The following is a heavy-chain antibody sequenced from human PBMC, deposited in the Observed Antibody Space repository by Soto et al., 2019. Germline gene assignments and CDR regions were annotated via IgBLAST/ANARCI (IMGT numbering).Heavy chain of an antibody. CDR3: ARVGLTHYYYYYGMDV. CDR2: IYYSGST. CDR1: GGSISSGDYY. V-gene: IGHV4-30-4*01. J-gene: IGHJ6*02. D-gene: IGHD3-10*01. Sequence: SETLSLTCTVSGGSISSGDYYWSWIRQPPGKGLEWIGYIYYSGSTYYNPSLKSRATISVDTSKNQFSLKLSSVTAADTAVYYCARVGLTHYYYYYGMDVWGQGTTVTVSS.